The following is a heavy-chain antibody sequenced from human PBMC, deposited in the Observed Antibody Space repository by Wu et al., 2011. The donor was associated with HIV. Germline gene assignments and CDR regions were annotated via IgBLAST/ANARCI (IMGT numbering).Heavy chain of an antibody. CDR1: GYTLTQLS. Sequence: QVQLVQSGAEVKKPGASVKVSCKVSGYTLTQLSMHWVRQAPGKGLEWMGGFDPEEGETIYAQKFQGRVSMTEDTSTDTAYMELSSLRSEDTAVYYCATRTWSNYPWDYYYMDVVGTKGPRSPSP. CDR3: ATRTWSNYPWDYYYMDV. J-gene: IGHJ6*03. V-gene: IGHV1-24*01. D-gene: IGHD3-10*01. CDR2: FDPEEGET.